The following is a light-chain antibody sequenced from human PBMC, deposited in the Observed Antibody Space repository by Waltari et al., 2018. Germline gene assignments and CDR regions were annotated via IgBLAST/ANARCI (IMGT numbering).Light chain of an antibody. J-gene: IGKJ1*01. V-gene: IGKV3-11*01. CDR2: DAS. CDR3: QQYYSSPWT. Sequence: ELVLTQSPSTLSLSPGERSTLSCRASQSLGIQLAWYQQRPGQAPSLLIADASYRAPGIPARFSGSGSGTDFTLTIGGLQADDVGIYYCQQYYSSPWTFGQGTRVEIK. CDR1: QSLGIQ.